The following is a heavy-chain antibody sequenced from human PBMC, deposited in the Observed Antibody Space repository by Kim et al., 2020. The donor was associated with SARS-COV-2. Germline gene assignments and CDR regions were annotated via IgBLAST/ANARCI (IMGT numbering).Heavy chain of an antibody. CDR2: IYYSGST. CDR3: ATVRSGSSLSGFDP. V-gene: IGHV4-59*01. Sequence: SETLSLTCTVSGGSISTYYWNWIRQPPGKGLEWIGYIYYSGSTNYNPSLKSRVTISVDTSKNRFSLQLTSVTAADTAVYYCATVRSGSSLSGFDPWGQGTLVTVSS. D-gene: IGHD6-6*01. CDR1: GGSISTYY. J-gene: IGHJ5*02.